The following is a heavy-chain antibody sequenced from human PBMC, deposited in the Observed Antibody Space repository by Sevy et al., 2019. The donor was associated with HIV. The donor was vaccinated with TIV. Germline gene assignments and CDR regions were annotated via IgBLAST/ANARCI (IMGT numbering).Heavy chain of an antibody. D-gene: IGHD6-19*01. Sequence: HGGSLRLSCAASGFTFSSYWMHWVRQAPGKGLVWVSRINSDGSSTSYADSVKGRFTISRDNAKNTLYLQMNSLRAEDTAVYYCARESGSGWYYFDYWGQGTLVTVSS. CDR1: GFTFSSYW. J-gene: IGHJ4*02. V-gene: IGHV3-74*01. CDR2: INSDGSST. CDR3: ARESGSGWYYFDY.